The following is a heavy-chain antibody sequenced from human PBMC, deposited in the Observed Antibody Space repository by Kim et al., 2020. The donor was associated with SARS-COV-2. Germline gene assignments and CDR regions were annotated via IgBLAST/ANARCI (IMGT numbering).Heavy chain of an antibody. CDR2: INPSGGST. V-gene: IGHV1-46*01. CDR1: GYTFTSYY. D-gene: IGHD3-10*01. CDR3: ATQRLGPLPRDQESDYYYYGMDV. Sequence: ASVKVSCKASGYTFTSYYMHWVRQAPGQGLEWMGIINPSGGSTSYAQKFQGRVTMTRDTSTSTVYMELSSLRSEDTAVYYCATQRLGPLPRDQESDYYYYGMDVWGQGTTVTVSS. J-gene: IGHJ6*02.